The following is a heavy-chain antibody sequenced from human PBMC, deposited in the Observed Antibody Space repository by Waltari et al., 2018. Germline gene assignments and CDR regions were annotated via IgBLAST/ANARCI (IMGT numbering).Heavy chain of an antibody. J-gene: IGHJ5*02. CDR1: GGSFSGYY. V-gene: IGHV4-34*01. Sequence: QVQLQQWGAGLLKPSETLSLTCAVYGGSFSGYYWSWIRQPPGTGLEWIGEINHSGSTNYNPSLKSRVTISVDTSKNQFSLKLSSVTAADTAVYYCARGPSLYSSSSAGIRNWFDPWGQGTLVTVSS. CDR2: INHSGST. CDR3: ARGPSLYSSSSAGIRNWFDP. D-gene: IGHD6-13*01.